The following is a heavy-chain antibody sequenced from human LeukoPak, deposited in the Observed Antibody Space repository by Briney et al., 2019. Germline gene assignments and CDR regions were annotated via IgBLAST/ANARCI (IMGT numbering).Heavy chain of an antibody. CDR3: ARVRTAMELYYFDY. Sequence: NTSETLSLTCTVSGVSISSYYWSWIRQPPGKGLEWIGYIYYSGSTNYNPSLKSRVTISVDTSKNQFSLKLSSVTAADTAVYYCARVRTAMELYYFDYWGQGTLVTVSS. D-gene: IGHD5-18*01. CDR2: IYYSGST. J-gene: IGHJ4*02. V-gene: IGHV4-59*01. CDR1: GVSISSYY.